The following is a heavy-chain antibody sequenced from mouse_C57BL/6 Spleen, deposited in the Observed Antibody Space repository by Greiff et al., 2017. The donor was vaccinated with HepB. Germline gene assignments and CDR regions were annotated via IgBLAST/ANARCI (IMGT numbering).Heavy chain of an antibody. J-gene: IGHJ2*01. Sequence: ESGPGLVKPSQSLSLTCSVPGYSITSGYYWNWIRQFPGNKLEWMGYISYDGSNNYNPSLKNRISITRDTSKNQFFLKLNSVTTEDTATYYCAREGYDYDDYFDYWGQGTTLTVSS. V-gene: IGHV3-6*01. D-gene: IGHD2-4*01. CDR1: GYSITSGYY. CDR2: ISYDGSN. CDR3: AREGYDYDDYFDY.